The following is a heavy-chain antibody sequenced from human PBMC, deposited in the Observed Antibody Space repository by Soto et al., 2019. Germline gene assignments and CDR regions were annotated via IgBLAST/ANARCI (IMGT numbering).Heavy chain of an antibody. D-gene: IGHD1-1*01. V-gene: IGHV1-2*04. CDR1: GYTFTGYY. CDR2: INPNSGCT. J-gene: IGHJ6*02. Sequence: ASVKVSCKASGYTFTGYYMHWVRQAPGQGLEWMGRINPNSGCTNYAQKFQGWVTMTRDTSISTAYMELSRLRSDDTAVYYCARDLGPGNAGTRDYYYGMDVWGQGTTVTVSS. CDR3: ARDLGPGNAGTRDYYYGMDV.